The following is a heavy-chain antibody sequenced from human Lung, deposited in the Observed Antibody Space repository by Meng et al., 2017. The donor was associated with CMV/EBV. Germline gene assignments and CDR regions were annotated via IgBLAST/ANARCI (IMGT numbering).Heavy chain of an antibody. D-gene: IGHD6-19*01. Sequence: GTFTNYAINWVRQAPGQGLEWMGTTIPFYRATNYAQRFQGRVTITADKSTSTGYMELSSLRYDDTAVYFCATTPGGVAVAGDNWFDPWGQGTLVTVSS. CDR3: ATTPGGVAVAGDNWFDP. CDR2: TIPFYRAT. CDR1: GTFTNYA. V-gene: IGHV1-69*06. J-gene: IGHJ5*02.